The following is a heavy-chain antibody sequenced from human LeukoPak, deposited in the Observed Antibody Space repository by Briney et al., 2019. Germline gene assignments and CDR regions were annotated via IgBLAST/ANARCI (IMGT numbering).Heavy chain of an antibody. J-gene: IGHJ5*02. V-gene: IGHV3-9*01. CDR3: AKDIWQQLVPGGWFDP. Sequence: DRSLRLSCAASGFTFDDYAMHWVRQAPGKGLEWVSGISWNSGSIGYADSVKGRFTISRDNAKNSLYLQMNSLRAEDTALYYCAKDIWQQLVPGGWFDPWGQGTLATVSS. CDR2: ISWNSGSI. CDR1: GFTFDDYA. D-gene: IGHD6-13*01.